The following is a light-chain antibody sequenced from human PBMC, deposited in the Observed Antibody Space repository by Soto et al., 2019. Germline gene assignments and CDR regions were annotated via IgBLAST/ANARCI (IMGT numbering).Light chain of an antibody. V-gene: IGLV2-23*01. CDR1: SSDVGSDNF. CDR2: EEN. CDR3: CSYAGSGTVV. Sequence: QSALTQPASVSGAPGQWITISCTGTSSDVGSDNFVSWYQQHPGKAPKVMIDEENKRPTGVSNRFSGSKSGNTASLTISGLQAEDEADYYCCSYAGSGTVVFGGGTKLTVL. J-gene: IGLJ2*01.